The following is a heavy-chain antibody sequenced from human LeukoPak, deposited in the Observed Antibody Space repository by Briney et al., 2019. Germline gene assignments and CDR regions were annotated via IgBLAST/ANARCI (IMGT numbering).Heavy chain of an antibody. D-gene: IGHD3-16*02. V-gene: IGHV1-18*01. CDR3: ARDPRNDYVWGSYRYMAIDY. CDR1: GYTFTSYG. J-gene: IGHJ4*02. CDR2: ISAYNGNT. Sequence: ASVKVSCKASGYTFTSYGISWVRQAPGQGLEWMGWISAYNGNTNYAQKLQGRVTMTTDTSTSTAYMELRSLRSDDTAVYYCARDPRNDYVWGSYRYMAIDYWGQGTLVTVSS.